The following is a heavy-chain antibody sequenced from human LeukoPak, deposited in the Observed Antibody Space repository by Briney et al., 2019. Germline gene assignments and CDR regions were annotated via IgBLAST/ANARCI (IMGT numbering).Heavy chain of an antibody. Sequence: SQTLSLTCAISGDSVSSNSAAWNWIRQSPSRGLEWLGRTYYRSKWYNDYGVSVKSPITLNPDPSKNQFSLKLNSVNPEDTAVYYCAREHPWGIVVVPAARSGWFDPWGQGTLVTVSS. CDR2: TYYRSKWYN. V-gene: IGHV6-1*01. D-gene: IGHD2-2*01. CDR3: AREHPWGIVVVPAARSGWFDP. CDR1: GDSVSSNSAA. J-gene: IGHJ5*02.